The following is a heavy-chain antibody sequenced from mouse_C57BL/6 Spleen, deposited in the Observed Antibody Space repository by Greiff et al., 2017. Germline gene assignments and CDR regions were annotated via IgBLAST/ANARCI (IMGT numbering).Heavy chain of an antibody. V-gene: IGHV5-9-1*02. CDR3: TREAFSGGFAY. J-gene: IGHJ3*01. CDR2: ISSGGDYI. Sequence: EVKLVESGEGLVKPGGSLKLSCAASGFTFSSYAMSWVRQTPEKRLEWVAYISSGGDYIYYADTVKGRFTISRDNARNTLYLQMSSLKSEDTAMYYCTREAFSGGFAYWGQGTLVTVSA. CDR1: GFTFSSYA.